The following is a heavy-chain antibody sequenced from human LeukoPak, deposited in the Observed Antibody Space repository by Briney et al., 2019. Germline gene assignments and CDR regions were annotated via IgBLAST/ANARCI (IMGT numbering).Heavy chain of an antibody. CDR3: ARDRGVDYCSGGSCSHYYYYMDV. D-gene: IGHD2-15*01. V-gene: IGHV1-2*02. CDR2: INPNSGGT. J-gene: IGHJ6*03. Sequence: ASVKVSCKASGYTFTSYDINWVRQAPGQGLEWMGWINPNSGGTNYAQKFQGRVTMTRDTSISTAYMELSRLRSEDTAVYYCARDRGVDYCSGGSCSHYYYYMDVWGKGTTVTISS. CDR1: GYTFTSYD.